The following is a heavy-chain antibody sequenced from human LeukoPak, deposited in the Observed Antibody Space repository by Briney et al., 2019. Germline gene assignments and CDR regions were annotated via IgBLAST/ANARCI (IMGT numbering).Heavy chain of an antibody. CDR2: ISSSSSTV. J-gene: IGHJ4*02. D-gene: IGHD3-22*01. CDR1: GFTFSNYD. Sequence: PGGSLRLSCAASGFTFSNYDMSWVRQAPGKGLEWVSYISSSSSTVYYADSVKGRFTISRDNAKNSLYLQMNSLRDEDTAVYYCARDRGSSGYNFDYWGQGTLVTVSS. CDR3: ARDRGSSGYNFDY. V-gene: IGHV3-48*02.